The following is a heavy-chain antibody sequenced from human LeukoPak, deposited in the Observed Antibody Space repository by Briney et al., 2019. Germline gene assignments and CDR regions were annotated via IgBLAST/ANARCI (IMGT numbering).Heavy chain of an antibody. J-gene: IGHJ4*02. Sequence: SETLSLTCTVSGGSISSGSYYWSWIRQPAGKGLEWIGRIYTSGSTNYNPSLKSRVTISVDTSKNQFSLKLSSVTAADTAVYYCARSYYDILTGFPNFDYWGQGTLVTVSS. V-gene: IGHV4-61*02. D-gene: IGHD3-9*01. CDR2: IYTSGST. CDR3: ARSYYDILTGFPNFDY. CDR1: GGSISSGSYY.